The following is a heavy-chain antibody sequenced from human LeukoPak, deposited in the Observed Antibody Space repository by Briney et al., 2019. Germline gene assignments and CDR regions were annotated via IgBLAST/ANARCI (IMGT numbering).Heavy chain of an antibody. CDR1: GFIVSSNY. CDR3: AKDLEMDIVATTLCYFDY. D-gene: IGHD5-12*01. CDR2: IYSGGRT. J-gene: IGHJ4*02. V-gene: IGHV3-53*01. Sequence: PGGSLRLSCVASGFIVSSNYMSWVRQAPGKGLEWVSVIYSGGRTYYADSVKGRFTISRDNSKSTLYLQMNSLRAEDTAVYYCAKDLEMDIVATTLCYFDYWGQGTLVTVSS.